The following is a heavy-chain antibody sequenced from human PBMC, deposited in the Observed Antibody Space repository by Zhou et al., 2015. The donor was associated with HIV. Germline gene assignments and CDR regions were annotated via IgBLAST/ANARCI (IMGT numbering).Heavy chain of an antibody. J-gene: IGHJ2*01. CDR1: GGTFSNYA. CDR3: ARGNMNHDYGLDL. V-gene: IGHV1-69*06. D-gene: IGHD4/OR15-4a*01. Sequence: QVLLVQSGAEVKKPGSSVKVSCEASGGTFSNYAVSWVRQAPGQGLEWMGAIIPMFGTVRYAQKFQGRVTLTADRSTNTAYMEMRSLRSEDTAVYYCARGNMNHDYGLDLWGRGTLVIVSS. CDR2: IIPMFGTV.